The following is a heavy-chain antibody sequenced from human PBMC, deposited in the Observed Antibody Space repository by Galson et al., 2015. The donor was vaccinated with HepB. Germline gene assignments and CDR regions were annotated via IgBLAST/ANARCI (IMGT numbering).Heavy chain of an antibody. Sequence: CAISGDSVSSNSAAWNWIRQSPSRGLEWLGRTYYRSKWYNDYAVSVKSRITINPDTSKNQFSLQLNSVTPEDTAVYYCARDPGPSYYDSSDTGWFDPWGQGTLVTVSS. CDR1: GDSVSSNSAA. D-gene: IGHD3-22*01. CDR2: TYYRSKWYN. J-gene: IGHJ5*02. V-gene: IGHV6-1*01. CDR3: ARDPGPSYYDSSDTGWFDP.